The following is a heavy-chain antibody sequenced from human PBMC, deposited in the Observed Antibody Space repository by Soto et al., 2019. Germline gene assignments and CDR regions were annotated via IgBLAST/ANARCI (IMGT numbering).Heavy chain of an antibody. CDR2: ISGSGGST. J-gene: IGHJ4*02. V-gene: IGHV3-23*01. Sequence: GWSLRLSCAASGFTFSSYAMSWVRQAPGKGLEWVSAISGSGGSTYYADSVKGRFTISRDNSKNTLYLQMNSLRAEDTAVYYCAKDHIAAAGTPYFDYWGQGTLVPVSS. CDR3: AKDHIAAAGTPYFDY. CDR1: GFTFSSYA. D-gene: IGHD6-13*01.